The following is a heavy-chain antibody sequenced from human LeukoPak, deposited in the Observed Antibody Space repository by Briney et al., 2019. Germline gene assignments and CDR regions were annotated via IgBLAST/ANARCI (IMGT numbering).Heavy chain of an antibody. V-gene: IGHV3-30*03. CDR1: GFTFSTSG. CDR2: VSSDGSNK. J-gene: IGHJ6*02. CDR3: ARSAGHRMDV. Sequence: GGSLRLSCSASGFTFSTSGMHWVCQAPGKGLEWVATVSSDGSNKYHADSVKGRFTISRDNSKNTLYLQMNSLRAEDTAVYYCARSAGHRMDVWGQGTTVTVSS. D-gene: IGHD6-13*01.